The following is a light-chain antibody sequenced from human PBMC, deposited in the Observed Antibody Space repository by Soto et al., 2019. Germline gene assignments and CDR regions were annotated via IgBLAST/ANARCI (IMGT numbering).Light chain of an antibody. CDR1: SSDVGGYNY. V-gene: IGLV2-14*01. J-gene: IGLJ1*01. CDR2: DVS. Sequence: QSALTQPASVSGSPGQSITISCTGTSSDVGGYNYVSWYQQHPGKAPKLMIYDVSNRPSGVSNRFSGSKSGNTASLTISGLQAEDEADYYCSSYTSSSTLNYVFGTGKRSPS. CDR3: SSYTSSSTLNYV.